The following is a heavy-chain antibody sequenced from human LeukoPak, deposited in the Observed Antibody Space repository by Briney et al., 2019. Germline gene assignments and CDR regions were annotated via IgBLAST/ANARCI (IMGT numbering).Heavy chain of an antibody. Sequence: SETLSLTCTVSGGSISSSSYYWGWIRQPPGKGLEWIGSIYYSGSTYYNPSLKSRVTISVDTSKNQFYLKLSSVTAADTAMYYCARRAAAVAGNSWFDPWGQGTLVTVSS. CDR1: GGSISSSSYY. J-gene: IGHJ5*02. D-gene: IGHD6-19*01. CDR2: IYYSGST. CDR3: ARRAAAVAGNSWFDP. V-gene: IGHV4-39*01.